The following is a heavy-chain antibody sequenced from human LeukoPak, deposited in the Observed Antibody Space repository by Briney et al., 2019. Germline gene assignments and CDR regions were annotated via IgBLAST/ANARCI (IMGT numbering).Heavy chain of an antibody. CDR2: ISSSSSYI. D-gene: IGHD2-15*01. J-gene: IGHJ3*02. CDR3: ARGRGGSGYAFDI. Sequence: GGALRLSCAASGCTFSSYSMNWVRQAPGKGLEGVASISSSSSYIYYADSVKGRFTISRDNAKNSLYLQVNSLRAEDTAVYYCARGRGGSGYAFDIWGQGTMVTVSS. V-gene: IGHV3-21*01. CDR1: GCTFSSYS.